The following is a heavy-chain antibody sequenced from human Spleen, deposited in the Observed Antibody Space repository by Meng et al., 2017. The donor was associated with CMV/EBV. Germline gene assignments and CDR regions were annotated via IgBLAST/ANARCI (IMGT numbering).Heavy chain of an antibody. D-gene: IGHD3-3*01. V-gene: IGHV4-34*01. CDR2: INHSGST. CDR1: GGSFSGYY. CDR3: ARAIYDFWSGYRTEYFQN. Sequence: QVQLQQWGAGLLKPSXXLSLTXAVYGGSFSGYYWSWIRQPPGKGLEWIGEINHSGSTNYNPSLKSRVTISVDTSKNQFSLKLSSVTAADTAVYYCARAIYDFWSGYRTEYFQNWGQGTLVTVSS. J-gene: IGHJ1*01.